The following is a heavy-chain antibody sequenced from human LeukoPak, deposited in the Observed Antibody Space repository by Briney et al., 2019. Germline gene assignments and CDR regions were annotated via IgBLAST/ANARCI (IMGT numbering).Heavy chain of an antibody. D-gene: IGHD3-22*01. Sequence: SETLSLTCTVSGGSISSYYWSWTRQPPGKGLEWIGYIYYSGSTNYNPSLKSRVTISIDTSKNQFSLKLTSVTAADTAVYYCARDGDYYYDSSGPDFAFDMWGQGTMVTVSS. CDR3: ARDGDYYYDSSGPDFAFDM. V-gene: IGHV4-59*01. J-gene: IGHJ3*02. CDR2: IYYSGST. CDR1: GGSISSYY.